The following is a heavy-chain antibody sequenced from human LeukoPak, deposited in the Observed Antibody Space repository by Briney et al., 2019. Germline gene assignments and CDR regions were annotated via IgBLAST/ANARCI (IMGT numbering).Heavy chain of an antibody. Sequence: TPGGSLRLSCAASGFTFRNASMSWVRQAPGKGLEWVGRIKSKTDGGTTDYAAPVKGRFTISRDDSKNTLYLQMNSLTTEDTAVYFCAHRDTTMVRVDYWGQGTLVTVSS. CDR1: GFTFRNAS. J-gene: IGHJ4*02. CDR2: IKSKTDGGTT. CDR3: AHRDTTMVRVDY. D-gene: IGHD5-18*01. V-gene: IGHV3-15*01.